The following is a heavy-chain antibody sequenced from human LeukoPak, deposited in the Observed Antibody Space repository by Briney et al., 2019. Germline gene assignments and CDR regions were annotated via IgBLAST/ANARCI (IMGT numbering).Heavy chain of an antibody. CDR1: GLIFSNYD. CDR2: ISSSGRYI. J-gene: IGHJ4*02. CDR3: ASKLPGDSFYFAS. Sequence: GGSLRLSCAASGLIFSNYDMTWVRQAPGKGLEWVSSISSSGRYIFKADSMRGRFTISRDNSGNTLYLDIYSLRVEDTAIYFCASKLPGDSFYFASWGQGTLVTVSS. V-gene: IGHV3-21*04.